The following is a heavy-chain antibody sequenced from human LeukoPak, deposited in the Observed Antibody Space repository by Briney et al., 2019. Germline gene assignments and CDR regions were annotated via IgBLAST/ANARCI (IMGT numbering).Heavy chain of an antibody. CDR3: ARGIAAAGIPYYFDY. D-gene: IGHD6-13*01. CDR2: IYYSGST. Sequence: PSETLSLTCTVSGGSVSSGSYYWSWIRQPPGKGLEWIGYIYYSGSTYYNPSLKSRVTISVDTSKNQFSLKLSSVTAADTAVYYCARGIAAAGIPYYFDYWGQGTLVTVSS. CDR1: GGSVSSGSYY. J-gene: IGHJ4*02. V-gene: IGHV4-61*01.